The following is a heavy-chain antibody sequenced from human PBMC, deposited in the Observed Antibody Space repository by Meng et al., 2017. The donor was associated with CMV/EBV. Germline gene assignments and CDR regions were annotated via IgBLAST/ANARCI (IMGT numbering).Heavy chain of an antibody. V-gene: IGHV1-69*04. D-gene: IGHD5-24*01. J-gene: IGHJ5*02. Sequence: SVKVSCKASGGTFSSYTISWVRQAPGQGLEWMGRIIPILGIANYAQKFQGRVTITADKSTSTAYMELSSLRSEDTAVYDCARDYGDGYNYHGGLQGIDPWGQGTLVTVSS. CDR1: GGTFSSYT. CDR3: ARDYGDGYNYHGGLQGIDP. CDR2: IIPILGIA.